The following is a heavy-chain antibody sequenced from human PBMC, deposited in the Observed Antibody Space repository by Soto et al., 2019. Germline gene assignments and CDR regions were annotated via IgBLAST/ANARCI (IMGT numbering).Heavy chain of an antibody. CDR1: GGSISSFY. Sequence: SETLSLTCTVSGGSISSFYWSWIRQPPGKGLEWIGYIYYSGSTNYNPSLQSRVTISVDTSKNQFSLKLSSVTAADTAVYYWARARYYDSSRFDYWGQGTLVTVSS. CDR2: IYYSGST. V-gene: IGHV4-59*01. D-gene: IGHD3-22*01. CDR3: ARARYYDSSRFDY. J-gene: IGHJ4*02.